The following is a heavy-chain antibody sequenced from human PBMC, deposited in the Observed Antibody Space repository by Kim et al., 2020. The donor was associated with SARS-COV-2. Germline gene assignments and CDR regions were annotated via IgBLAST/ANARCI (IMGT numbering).Heavy chain of an antibody. CDR1: GGSISSSSYY. Sequence: SETLSLTCTVSGGSISSSSYYWGWIRQPPGKGLEWIGSIYYSGSTYYNPSLKSRVTISVDTSKNQFSLKLSSVTAADTAVYYCARHRNSYGFRGFDYWGQGTLVTVSS. CDR2: IYYSGST. J-gene: IGHJ4*02. CDR3: ARHRNSYGFRGFDY. V-gene: IGHV4-39*01. D-gene: IGHD5-18*01.